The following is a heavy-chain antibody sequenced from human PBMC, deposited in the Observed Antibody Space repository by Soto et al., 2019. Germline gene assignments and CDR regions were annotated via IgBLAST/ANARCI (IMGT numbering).Heavy chain of an antibody. CDR3: ARAFYSGSYTHFDY. CDR1: GYTFTGYY. V-gene: IGHV1-2*02. Sequence: WASVKVSCKASGYTFTGYYMHWVRQAPGQGLEWMGWINPNSGGTNYAQKFQGRVTMTRDTSISTAYMELSRLRSDDTAVYYCARAFYSGSYTHFDYWGQGTLVTVSS. J-gene: IGHJ4*02. D-gene: IGHD1-26*01. CDR2: INPNSGGT.